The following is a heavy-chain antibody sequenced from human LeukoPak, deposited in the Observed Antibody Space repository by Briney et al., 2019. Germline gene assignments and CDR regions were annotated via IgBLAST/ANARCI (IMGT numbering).Heavy chain of an antibody. CDR1: GGSISSSSYY. CDR2: IYYSGST. V-gene: IGHV4-39*07. J-gene: IGHJ5*02. CDR3: ARVDIVVVPAAANPCWFDP. Sequence: SETLSLTCTVSGGSISSSSYYWGWIRQPPGKGLEWIGSIYYSGSTYYNPSLKSRVTISVDTSKNQFSLKLSSVTAADTAVYYCARVDIVVVPAAANPCWFDPWGQGTLVTVSS. D-gene: IGHD2-2*01.